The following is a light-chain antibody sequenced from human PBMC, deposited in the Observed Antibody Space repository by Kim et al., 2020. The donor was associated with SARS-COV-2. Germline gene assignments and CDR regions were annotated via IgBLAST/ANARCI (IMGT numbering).Light chain of an antibody. Sequence: SYELTQPPSASVSPGQTASITCSGDKLGDKYACWYQQKPGQSPVLVIYQDSKRPSGIPERFSGSNSGNTATLTISGTQAMDEADYYCQAWDSGVFGGGTQLTVL. CDR2: QDS. CDR3: QAWDSGV. CDR1: KLGDKY. J-gene: IGLJ2*01. V-gene: IGLV3-1*01.